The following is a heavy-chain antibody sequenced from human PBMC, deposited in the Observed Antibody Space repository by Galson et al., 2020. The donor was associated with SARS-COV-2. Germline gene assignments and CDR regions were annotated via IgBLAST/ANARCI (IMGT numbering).Heavy chain of an antibody. V-gene: IGHV3-66*02. CDR3: ARDLDSRGRTDAFDI. CDR2: ISRGGST. D-gene: IGHD3-22*01. CDR1: GFTVSSNY. J-gene: IGHJ3*02. Sequence: GGSLRLSCAASGFTVSSNYMSWVRQAPGKGLEWVSVISRGGSTYYADSVKGRFTISRDNSKNTLYLQMNSLRAEDTAVYYCARDLDSRGRTDAFDIWGQGTMVTVSS.